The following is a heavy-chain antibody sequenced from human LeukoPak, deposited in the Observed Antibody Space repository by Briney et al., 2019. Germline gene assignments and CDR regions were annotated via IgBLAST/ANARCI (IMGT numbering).Heavy chain of an antibody. CDR2: ISSGTSYI. CDR3: ARDPTSSWETAFDI. CDR1: GFTFNTYT. V-gene: IGHV3-21*01. J-gene: IGHJ3*02. D-gene: IGHD1-26*01. Sequence: GGSLRLSCAASGFTFNTYTMNWVRQAPGKGLEWVSSISSGTSYIHYADSVKGRFTVSRDNAKNSLYLQMNSLRAEDTAVYYCARDPTSSWETAFDIWGQGTMVTVSS.